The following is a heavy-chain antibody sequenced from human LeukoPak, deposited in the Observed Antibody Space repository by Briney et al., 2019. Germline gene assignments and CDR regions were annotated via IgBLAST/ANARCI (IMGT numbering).Heavy chain of an antibody. CDR1: GYTFIDYD. Sequence: ASEKVSCKASGYTFIDYDITWVRHATGQGLEWMGWMNSKNDNADCSQKFQGRVAMTRNTSITTAYMEMSSLRSADTAVYYCPRGPKGGDNYVSCYMDVWGRGTTVTVS. V-gene: IGHV1-8*01. D-gene: IGHD3-10*02. J-gene: IGHJ6*03. CDR2: MNSKNDNA. CDR3: PRGPKGGDNYVSCYMDV.